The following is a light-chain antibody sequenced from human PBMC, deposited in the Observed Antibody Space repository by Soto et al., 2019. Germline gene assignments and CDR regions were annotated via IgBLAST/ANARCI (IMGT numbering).Light chain of an antibody. CDR1: QSVSNN. V-gene: IGKV3D-15*01. Sequence: EIVLTQSPGTLCLSPGERATLSCRASQSVSNNYLAWYQQKPGQAPRLLISDASNRATGIPARFSGSGSGTDFTLTISTLQYEDFAVYYCQQYNNWPPVTFGQGTKVDIK. CDR3: QQYNNWPPVT. CDR2: DAS. J-gene: IGKJ1*01.